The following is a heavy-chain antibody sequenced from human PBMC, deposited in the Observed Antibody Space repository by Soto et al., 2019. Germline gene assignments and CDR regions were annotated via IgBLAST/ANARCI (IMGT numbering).Heavy chain of an antibody. CDR1: GGSFSGYY. CDR3: ARGSPTVTTIPYYYYMDV. D-gene: IGHD4-4*01. Sequence: PSETLSLTCAVYGGSFSGYYWSWIGQPPGKGLEWIGEINHSGSTNYNPSLKSRVTISVDTSKNQFSLKQSSVTAADTAVYYCARGSPTVTTIPYYYYMDVWGKGTTVTVSS. CDR2: INHSGST. V-gene: IGHV4-34*01. J-gene: IGHJ6*03.